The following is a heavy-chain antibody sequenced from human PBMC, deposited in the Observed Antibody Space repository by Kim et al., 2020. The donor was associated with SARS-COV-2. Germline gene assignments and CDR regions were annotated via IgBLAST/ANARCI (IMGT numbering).Heavy chain of an antibody. V-gene: IGHV4-39*01. CDR1: GGSISSSTYY. CDR3: ARAAVPAAIRPAFDI. D-gene: IGHD2-2*02. Sequence: SETLSLTCTVSGGSISSSTYYWGWIRQSPGKGLEWIGSIYYSGSTYYKPSLKSRVTISVDTSKNQFPLKLSSVTAADTAMYFCARAAVPAAIRPAFDIWG. J-gene: IGHJ3*02. CDR2: IYYSGST.